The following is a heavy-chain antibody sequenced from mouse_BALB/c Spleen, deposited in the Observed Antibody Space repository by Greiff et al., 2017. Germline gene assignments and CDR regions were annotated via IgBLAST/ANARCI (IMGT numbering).Heavy chain of an antibody. V-gene: IGHV14-3*02. D-gene: IGHD1-1*01. CDR1: GFNIKDTY. CDR3: NYGSSLKDFDY. Sequence: VQLQQSGAELVKPGASVKLSCTASGFNIKDTYMHWVKQRPEQGLEWIGRIDPANGNTKYDPKFQGKATITADTSSNTAYLQLSSLTSEDTAVYYCNYGSSLKDFDYWGQGTTLTVSS. CDR2: IDPANGNT. J-gene: IGHJ2*01.